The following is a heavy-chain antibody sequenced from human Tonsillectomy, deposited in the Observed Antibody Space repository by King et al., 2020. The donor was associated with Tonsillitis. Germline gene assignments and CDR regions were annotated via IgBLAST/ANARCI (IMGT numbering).Heavy chain of an antibody. J-gene: IGHJ3*02. CDR1: GFTFSTYN. Sequence: VQLVESGGGLVKPGGSLRLSCAASGFTFSTYNMNWVRQAPGKGLEWVSSISTSSSYIYYADSLKGRFTISRDNAKNSLYLQMNSLRAEDTAGYYCARQDWAPGAFDIWGQGTMVTVSS. CDR3: ARQDWAPGAFDI. CDR2: ISTSSSYI. D-gene: IGHD3-9*01. V-gene: IGHV3-21*01.